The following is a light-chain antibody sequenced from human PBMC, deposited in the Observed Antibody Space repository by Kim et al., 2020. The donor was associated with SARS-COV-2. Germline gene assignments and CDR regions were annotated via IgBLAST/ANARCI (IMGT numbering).Light chain of an antibody. V-gene: IGKV2-29*02. J-gene: IGKJ4*01. CDR3: MQGIYFPYT. Sequence: PASMSCKTSQSRLHSDGKTYFYWYLQKPGQSPQLLIYEVSSRFSGVPERFSGSGSGTDFTLEISRVEAEDVGVYYCMQGIYFPYTFGGGTKVDIK. CDR1: QSRLHSDGKTY. CDR2: EVS.